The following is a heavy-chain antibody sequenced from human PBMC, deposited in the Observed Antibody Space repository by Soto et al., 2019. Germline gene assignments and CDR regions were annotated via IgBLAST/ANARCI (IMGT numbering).Heavy chain of an antibody. D-gene: IGHD5-18*01. CDR2: IYYSGST. J-gene: IGHJ4*02. V-gene: IGHV4-59*08. CDR1: GGSISSYY. CDR3: ARVNRGYSYGYIGLLPDY. Sequence: PSETLSLTCTVSGGSISSYYWSWIRQPPGKGLEWIGYIYYSGSTNYNPSLKSRVTISVDTSKNQFSLKLSSVTAADTAVYYCARVNRGYSYGYIGLLPDYWGQGTLVTVSS.